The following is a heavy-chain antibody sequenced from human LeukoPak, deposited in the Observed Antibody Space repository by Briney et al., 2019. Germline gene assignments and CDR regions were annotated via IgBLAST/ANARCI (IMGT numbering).Heavy chain of an antibody. CDR1: GFTFSSYN. CDR3: ALDILTGYPFDY. Sequence: GGSLRLSCAASGFTFSSYNMNWVRQAPGKGLGWVSYISSSSSTIYYADSVKGRFTISRDNAKDSLYLQMDSLRDEDTAVYYCALDILTGYPFDYWGQGTLVTVSS. V-gene: IGHV3-48*02. D-gene: IGHD3-9*01. CDR2: ISSSSSTI. J-gene: IGHJ4*02.